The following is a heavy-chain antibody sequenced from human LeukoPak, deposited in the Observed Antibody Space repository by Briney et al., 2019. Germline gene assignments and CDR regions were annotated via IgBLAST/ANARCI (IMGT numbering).Heavy chain of an antibody. V-gene: IGHV4-34*01. CDR3: VRQQLRSLGCS. J-gene: IGHJ5*02. D-gene: IGHD1-26*01. Sequence: SETLSLTSAVYGGSFTTYYWSWIRQPPGKGLEWIGEINHSGSTNYNPSLKSRVTISVDTSKNQFSLKVSSVTAADTAVYYCVRQQLRSLGCSWGQGTLVTVSS. CDR1: GGSFTTYY. CDR2: INHSGST.